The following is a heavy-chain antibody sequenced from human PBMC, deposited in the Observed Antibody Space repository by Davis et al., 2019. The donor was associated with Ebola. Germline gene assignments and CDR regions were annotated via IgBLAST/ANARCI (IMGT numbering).Heavy chain of an antibody. D-gene: IGHD3-9*01. Sequence: ASVKVSCKPSGYTFTSYGLVWVRQAPGLGLEWMGWISGFNTNTNFAQKFQGRVTVSKDTSTNTDYMDLRSLTSDDTAIYYCARAPNYDVLTGTSSYYFDYWGQGTLVTVSS. CDR2: ISGFNTNT. CDR3: ARAPNYDVLTGTSSYYFDY. J-gene: IGHJ4*02. CDR1: GYTFTSYG. V-gene: IGHV1-18*04.